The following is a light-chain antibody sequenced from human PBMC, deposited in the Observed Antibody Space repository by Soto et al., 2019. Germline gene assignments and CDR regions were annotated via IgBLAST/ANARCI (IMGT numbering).Light chain of an antibody. CDR1: QGISRY. J-gene: IGKJ1*01. CDR3: QQYNNWPPWT. Sequence: IQLTQSPSSLSASVGDSVTITCRASQGISRYLSWYQQKPGRAPKLLISAASTLQSGVPARFSGSGSGTDFTLSITTLQPEDFAVYYCQQYNNWPPWTFGQGTKVEIK. V-gene: IGKV1-9*01. CDR2: AAS.